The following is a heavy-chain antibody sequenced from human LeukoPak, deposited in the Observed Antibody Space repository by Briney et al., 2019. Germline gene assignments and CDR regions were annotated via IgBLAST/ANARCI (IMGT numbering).Heavy chain of an antibody. J-gene: IGHJ4*02. Sequence: GGSLRLSCAASGFTFSSYSMNWVRQAPGKGLEWVSYISSSSSTIYYADSVKGRFTISRDNSKNTLYLQMNSLRAEDTAVYYCAKETGQWLVQYYFDYWGQGTLVTVSS. D-gene: IGHD6-19*01. CDR1: GFTFSSYS. V-gene: IGHV3-48*01. CDR2: ISSSSSTI. CDR3: AKETGQWLVQYYFDY.